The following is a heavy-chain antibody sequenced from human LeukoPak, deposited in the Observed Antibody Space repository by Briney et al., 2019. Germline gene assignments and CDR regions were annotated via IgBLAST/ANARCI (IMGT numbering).Heavy chain of an antibody. V-gene: IGHV4-59*01. Sequence: SETLSLTCTVSGGSITNYYWNWIRQPPGKGLEWIGSVFYSGSTNYNPSLKSRVTISVDTSKKHFSLKLRSMAAADTAVYYCARFSISWSYFDSWGQGTLVTVSS. CDR3: ARFSISWSYFDS. J-gene: IGHJ4*02. D-gene: IGHD3-3*02. CDR1: GGSITNYY. CDR2: VFYSGST.